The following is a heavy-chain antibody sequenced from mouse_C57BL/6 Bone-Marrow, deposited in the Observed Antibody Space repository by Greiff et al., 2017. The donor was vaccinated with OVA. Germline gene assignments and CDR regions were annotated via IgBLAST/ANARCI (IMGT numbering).Heavy chain of an antibody. CDR1: GFTFSSYG. V-gene: IGHV5-6*01. Sequence: EVQLVESGGDLVKPGGSLKLSCAASGFTFSSYGMSWVRQTPDKRLEWVATISSGGSYTYYPDSVKGRFTISRDNAKNTLYLQMSSLKSEDTAMYYCARGWEFADWGQGTLVTVSA. CDR2: ISSGGSYT. J-gene: IGHJ3*01. D-gene: IGHD1-1*02. CDR3: ARGWEFAD.